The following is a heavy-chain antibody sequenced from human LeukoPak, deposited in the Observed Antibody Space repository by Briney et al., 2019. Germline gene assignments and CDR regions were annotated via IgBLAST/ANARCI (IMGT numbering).Heavy chain of an antibody. J-gene: IGHJ6*04. CDR2: ISSNGGST. CDR3: ARGIWFGELRILPGV. D-gene: IGHD3-10*01. CDR1: GFTFSSYA. Sequence: PGGXXRLSCAASGFTFSSYAMHWVRQAPGKGLEYVSAISSNGGSTYYANSVKGRFTISRDNSKNTLYLQMGSLRAEDMAVYYCARGIWFGELRILPGVWGKGTTVTVSS. V-gene: IGHV3-64*01.